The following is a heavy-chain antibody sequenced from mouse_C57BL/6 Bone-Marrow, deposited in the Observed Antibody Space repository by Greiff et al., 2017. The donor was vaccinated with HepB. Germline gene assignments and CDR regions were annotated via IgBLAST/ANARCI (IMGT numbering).Heavy chain of an antibody. CDR1: GYTFTSYD. CDR3: AKKSDGYSYYYAMDY. Sequence: VQLQESGPELVKPGASVKLSCKASGYTFTSYDINWVKQRPGQGLEWIGWIYPRDGSTKYNEKFKGKATMTVDTSSSTAYMELHSMTSEDSAVYFCAKKSDGYSYYYAMDYWGQGTSVTVSS. V-gene: IGHV1-85*01. D-gene: IGHD2-3*01. CDR2: IYPRDGST. J-gene: IGHJ4*01.